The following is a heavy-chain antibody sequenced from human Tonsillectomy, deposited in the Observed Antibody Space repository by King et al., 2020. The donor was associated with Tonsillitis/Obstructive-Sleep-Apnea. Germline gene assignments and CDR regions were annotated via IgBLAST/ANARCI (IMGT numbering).Heavy chain of an antibody. Sequence: VQLRQWGAGLLKPSETLSLTCAVYGGSFSGYYWSWIRQPPGKGLEWIGEINHSGSTNYNPSLKSRVTISVDTSKNQFSLKLSSVTAADTAVYYCAREGSYDFWSGYYSDVGNWFDPWGQGTLVTVSS. V-gene: IGHV4-34*01. CDR1: GGSFSGYY. CDR2: INHSGST. D-gene: IGHD3-3*01. J-gene: IGHJ5*02. CDR3: AREGSYDFWSGYYSDVGNWFDP.